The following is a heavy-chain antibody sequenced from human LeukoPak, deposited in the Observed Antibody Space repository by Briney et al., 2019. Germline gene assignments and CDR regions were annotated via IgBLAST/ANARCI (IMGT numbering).Heavy chain of an antibody. CDR3: ARAEMATGMIDY. D-gene: IGHD5-12*01. V-gene: IGHV4-34*01. CDR1: GGSFSGYY. Sequence: PSETLSLTCAVYGGSFSGYYWSWIRQPPGKGLEWIGEINHSGSTNYNPSLKSRVTISVDTSKNQFSLKLSSVTAADTAVYYCARAEMATGMIDYWGQGTLVTVSS. CDR2: INHSGST. J-gene: IGHJ4*02.